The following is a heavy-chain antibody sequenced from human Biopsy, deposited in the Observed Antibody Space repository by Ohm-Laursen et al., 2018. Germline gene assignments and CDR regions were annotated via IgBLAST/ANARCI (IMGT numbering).Heavy chain of an antibody. J-gene: IGHJ4*02. CDR3: ARVFCTSTTCYGLLDN. CDR1: GYSFTNHD. V-gene: IGHV1-18*01. Sequence: ASVKVSCKASGYSFTNHDINWVRQAPGQGLEWMGWISPYNDKTSYPPKLQDRVTMTADTSTNTAHMELRSLRSDDTAVYYCARVFCTSTTCYGLLDNWGQGTVVTVSS. D-gene: IGHD2/OR15-2a*01. CDR2: ISPYNDKT.